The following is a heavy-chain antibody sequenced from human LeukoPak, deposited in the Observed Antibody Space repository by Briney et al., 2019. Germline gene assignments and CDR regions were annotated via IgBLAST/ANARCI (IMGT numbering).Heavy chain of an antibody. CDR3: AGSSSKTGFEGYYFDY. D-gene: IGHD3-10*01. CDR1: DGSISSGSYH. CDR2: IYTSGST. V-gene: IGHV4-61*02. Sequence: SETLSLTCTVSDGSISSGSYHWSWTRQPAGKGLEWIGRIYTSGSTNYNPSLKSRVTISIDTSKNQFSLKLTSVTAADTAVYYCAGSSSKTGFEGYYFDYWGQGTLVTVSS. J-gene: IGHJ4*02.